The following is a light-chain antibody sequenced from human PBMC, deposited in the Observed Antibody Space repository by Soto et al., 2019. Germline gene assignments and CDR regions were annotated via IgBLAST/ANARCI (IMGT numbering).Light chain of an antibody. V-gene: IGKV3-20*01. CDR1: QSVTSNN. CDR2: GAS. J-gene: IGKJ2*01. CDR3: QQYGSSPAA. Sequence: EIVLTQSPGTLSLSPGERATLSCRASQSVTSNNLAWYQQKPGQAPRLLIYGASSRATGTPDRFSGSGSGTDFTLTISRLEPEDFAVYYCQQYGSSPAAFGQGTKLVIK.